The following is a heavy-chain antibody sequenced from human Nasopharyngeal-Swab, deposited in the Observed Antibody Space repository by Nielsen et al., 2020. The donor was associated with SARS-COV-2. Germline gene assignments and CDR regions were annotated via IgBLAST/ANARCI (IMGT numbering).Heavy chain of an antibody. CDR3: ARDSARYPGGMDV. V-gene: IGHV1-2*06. CDR1: GYTFTGYY. D-gene: IGHD3-10*01. CDR2: INPNSGGT. Sequence: ASVKVSCKDSGYTFTGYYMHWVRQAPGQGLEWMGRINPNSGGTNYAQKFQGRVTMTRDTSISTAYMELSRLRSDDTAVYYCARDSARYPGGMDVWGQGTTVTVSS. J-gene: IGHJ6*02.